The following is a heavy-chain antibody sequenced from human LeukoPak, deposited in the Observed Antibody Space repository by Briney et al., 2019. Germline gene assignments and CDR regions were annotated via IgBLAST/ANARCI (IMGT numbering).Heavy chain of an antibody. D-gene: IGHD3-3*01. J-gene: IGHJ4*02. CDR2: MSSNSGNT. CDR3: ARGGTTIFGVPDLKI. CDR1: GYTFTSYD. V-gene: IGHV1-8*01. Sequence: ASVKVSCKASGYTFTSYDNNWVRQATGQGLEWMGWMSSNSGNTGYAQKFQRRVTMTRNTSISTAYMALSSLRSEDAAVYYCARGGTTIFGVPDLKIWGQGTLVTVSS.